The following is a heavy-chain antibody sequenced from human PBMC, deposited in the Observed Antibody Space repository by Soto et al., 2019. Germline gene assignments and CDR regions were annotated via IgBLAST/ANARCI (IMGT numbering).Heavy chain of an antibody. V-gene: IGHV4-31*03. D-gene: IGHD2-21*02. CDR2: IYYSGST. CDR3: ARVGCGGDCHNAFDI. CDR1: GGSISSGGYY. Sequence: SETLSLTCTVSGGSISSGGYYWSWIRQHPGKGLEWIGYIYYSGSTYYNPSLKSRVTISVDTSKDQFSLKLSSVTAADTAVYYCARVGCGGDCHNAFDIWGQGTMVTVSS. J-gene: IGHJ3*02.